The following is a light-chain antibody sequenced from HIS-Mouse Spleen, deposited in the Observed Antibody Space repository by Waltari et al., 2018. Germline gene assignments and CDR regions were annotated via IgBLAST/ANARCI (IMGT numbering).Light chain of an antibody. Sequence: DIQLTQSPSFLSASVGDRVTITCRASQGISSYLAWYQKKPGKAPKLLIYAASTLQSGVTSRFSGSGSGTEFTLTISSLQPEDFATYYCQQLNSYPPTFGQGTKVEIK. V-gene: IGKV1-9*01. CDR2: AAS. J-gene: IGKJ1*01. CDR1: QGISSY. CDR3: QQLNSYPPT.